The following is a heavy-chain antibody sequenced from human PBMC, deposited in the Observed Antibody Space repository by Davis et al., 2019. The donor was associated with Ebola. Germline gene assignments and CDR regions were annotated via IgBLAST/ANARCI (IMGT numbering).Heavy chain of an antibody. J-gene: IGHJ5*02. D-gene: IGHD6-6*01. Sequence: HTGGSLRLSCAASGFTFSTHSLNWVRQAPGKGLVWVSSINRDGTTTTYADSVKGRFTISRDNAKNMLYLQMDSLRVEDTAVYYCARDGLVLWFDPWGQGTLVTVSS. CDR3: ARDGLVLWFDP. V-gene: IGHV3-74*01. CDR1: GFTFSTHS. CDR2: INRDGTTT.